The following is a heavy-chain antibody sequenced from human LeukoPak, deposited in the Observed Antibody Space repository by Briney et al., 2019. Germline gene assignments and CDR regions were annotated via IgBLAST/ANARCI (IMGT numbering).Heavy chain of an antibody. CDR2: IIPILGIA. D-gene: IGHD3-16*02. V-gene: IGHV1-69*04. CDR3: ARDFSPHYVWGSYRFY. CDR1: GGTFSSYA. J-gene: IGHJ4*02. Sequence: SVTVSFKASGGTFSSYAISWVRQAPGQGLEWMGRIIPILGIANYAQKFQGRVTITADKSTSTAYTELSSLRSEDTAVYYCARDFSPHYVWGSYRFYWGQGTLVTVSS.